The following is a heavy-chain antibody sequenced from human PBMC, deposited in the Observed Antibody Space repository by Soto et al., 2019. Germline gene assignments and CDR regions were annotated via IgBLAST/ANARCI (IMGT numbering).Heavy chain of an antibody. CDR1: GFTFSSYE. CDR2: ISDSGGTV. D-gene: IGHD3-3*01. CDR3: ARDLLHYDFWSGDAAYFYYGMDV. V-gene: IGHV3-48*03. J-gene: IGHJ6*02. Sequence: PGGSLRLSCAASGFTFSSYERNWVRQAPGQGLEWVSYISDSGGTVYYAYSVKGRFTVSSDNAQKFVYLQMNSLRTEDTAVYYCARDLLHYDFWSGDAAYFYYGMDVWGPGTTVTVSS.